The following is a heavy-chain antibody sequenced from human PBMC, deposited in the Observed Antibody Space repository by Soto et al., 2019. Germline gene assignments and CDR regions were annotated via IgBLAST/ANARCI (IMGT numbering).Heavy chain of an antibody. CDR1: GFTFSAYA. Sequence: EVQLLESGGGLVQPGGSLRLSCEASGFTFSAYAMTWVRQTPGKGLEWLSAISSSGDSTYYADSVKGRLTISRDNSKNTRYLQVNSLIVEDPCIYCCRTPCQGQDHWGQGTLVTVSS. CDR3: RTPCQGQDH. V-gene: IGHV3-23*01. J-gene: IGHJ4*02. CDR2: ISSSGDST.